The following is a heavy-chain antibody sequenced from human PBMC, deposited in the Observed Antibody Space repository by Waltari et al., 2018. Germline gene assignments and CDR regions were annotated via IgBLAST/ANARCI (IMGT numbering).Heavy chain of an antibody. CDR3: ARVFIVGAFDI. CDR2: ISSSSSYI. D-gene: IGHD1-26*01. CDR1: GFTFSSYS. V-gene: IGHV3-21*01. J-gene: IGHJ3*02. Sequence: EVQLVESGGGLVKPGGSLRLSCAASGFTFSSYSMNWVRQAPGKGLEWVSSISSSSSYIYYADSVKGRFTISGDNAKNSLYLQMNSLRAEDTAVYYCARVFIVGAFDIWGQGTMVTVSS.